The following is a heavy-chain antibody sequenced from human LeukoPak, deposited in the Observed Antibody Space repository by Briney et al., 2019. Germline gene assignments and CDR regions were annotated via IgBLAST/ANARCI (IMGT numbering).Heavy chain of an antibody. CDR1: GFTFSSYS. V-gene: IGHV3-21*01. J-gene: IGHJ4*02. CDR2: ISSSSSYI. Sequence: GGSLRLSCAASGFTFSSYSMNWVRQAPGKGLEWVSSISSSSSYIYYADSVKGRFTISRDNAKNSLYLQMNSLRAEDTAVHYCARVKRDYALDYWGQGTLVTVSS. CDR3: ARVKRDYALDY. D-gene: IGHD4-17*01.